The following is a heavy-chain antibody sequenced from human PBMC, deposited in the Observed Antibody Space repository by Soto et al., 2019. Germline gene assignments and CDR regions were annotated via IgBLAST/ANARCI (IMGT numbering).Heavy chain of an antibody. J-gene: IGHJ4*02. D-gene: IGHD3-10*01. V-gene: IGHV3-11*01. CDR1: GFTFSDYY. Sequence: GGPLRLSCAASGFTFSDYYMSWISQAPGKGLEWVSYISSSGSTIYYADSVKGRFTISRDNAKNSLYLQMNSLRAEDTAVYYCAIGPRMVRGLNDYWGQGPLVSVSS. CDR3: AIGPRMVRGLNDY. CDR2: ISSSGSTI.